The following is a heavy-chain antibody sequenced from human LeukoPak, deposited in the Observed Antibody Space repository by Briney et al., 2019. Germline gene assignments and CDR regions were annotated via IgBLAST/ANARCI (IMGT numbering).Heavy chain of an antibody. Sequence: GGSLRLSCAASGFTVSSNYMSWVRQAPGKGLEWVSVIYSGASTYYADSVKGRFTISRDNSKNTLYLQMNSLRAEDTAVYYCARGNWNYPFDYWGQGTLVTVSA. J-gene: IGHJ4*02. CDR1: GFTVSSNY. CDR2: IYSGAST. V-gene: IGHV3-53*01. D-gene: IGHD1-7*01. CDR3: ARGNWNYPFDY.